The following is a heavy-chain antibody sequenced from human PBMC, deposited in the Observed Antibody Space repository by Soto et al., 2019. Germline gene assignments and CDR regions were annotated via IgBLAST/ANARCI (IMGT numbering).Heavy chain of an antibody. CDR1: GFTFSSYG. V-gene: IGHV3-33*01. CDR2: IWYDGSNK. J-gene: IGHJ6*02. Sequence: AGSLRLSCAASGFTFSSYGMHWVRQAPGKGLEWVAVIWYDGSNKYYADSVKGRFTISTDNSKNTLYLQMNSLRAEDTAVYYCARGWLLLYYYYGMDVWGQGTTVTVSS. CDR3: ARGWLLLYYYYGMDV. D-gene: IGHD2-21*01.